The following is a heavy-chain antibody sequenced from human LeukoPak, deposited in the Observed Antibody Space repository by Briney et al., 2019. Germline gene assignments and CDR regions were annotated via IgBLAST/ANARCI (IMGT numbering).Heavy chain of an antibody. V-gene: IGHV3-30-3*01. D-gene: IGHD3-9*01. CDR2: ISYDGSNK. J-gene: IGHJ3*02. CDR1: GFTFSTYA. Sequence: PGGSLRLSCAASGFTFSTYAMNWVRQAPGKGLEWVTVISYDGSNKFYADSVKGRFTISRDNSKNTLYLQMNSLRAEDTAVYYCAKDLNVLRYFDWSNDLAFDIWGQGTMVTVSS. CDR3: AKDLNVLRYFDWSNDLAFDI.